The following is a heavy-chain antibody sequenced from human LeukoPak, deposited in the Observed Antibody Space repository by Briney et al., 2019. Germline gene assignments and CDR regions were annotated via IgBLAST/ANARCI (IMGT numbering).Heavy chain of an antibody. V-gene: IGHV3-73*01. J-gene: IGHJ4*02. CDR2: IRSKANSYAT. CDR3: TRLGDSDY. D-gene: IGHD3-16*01. CDR1: GFTFSGSA. Sequence: PGGSLRLSSAASGFTFSGSAMHWVRQASGKGLEWVGRIRSKANSYATAYAASVKGRFTISRDDSKNTAYLQMNSLKTEDTAVYYCTRLGDSDYWGQGTLVTVSS.